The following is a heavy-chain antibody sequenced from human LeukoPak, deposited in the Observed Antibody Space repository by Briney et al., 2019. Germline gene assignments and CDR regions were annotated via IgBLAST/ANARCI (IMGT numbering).Heavy chain of an antibody. CDR2: VFYNGAT. Sequence: TLSLTCIVSGGSISSSIYYWAWVRQPPGKGLEWIGTVFYNGATQYSPSLRSRVTISIDTSTNQFSLKLTSVAAADTALYYCARVYYDSSGYGFDYWGQGTLVTVSS. V-gene: IGHV4-39*07. D-gene: IGHD3-22*01. CDR1: GGSISSSIYY. CDR3: ARVYYDSSGYGFDY. J-gene: IGHJ4*02.